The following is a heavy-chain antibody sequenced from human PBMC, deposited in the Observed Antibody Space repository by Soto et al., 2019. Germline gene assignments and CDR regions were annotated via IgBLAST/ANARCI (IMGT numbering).Heavy chain of an antibody. J-gene: IGHJ6*02. CDR3: ARDRQSSSVYGVDV. Sequence: QVQLVQSGGEVKKPGASVKVSCKASGYTFTTYDITWVRQAPGQGLEWMGWISAYNGNTNYAQKRQGRVTLTADTSTSTAYMELRSLTSDDTAVYFCARDRQSSSVYGVDVWGQGTTVTVSS. D-gene: IGHD2-2*01. V-gene: IGHV1-18*04. CDR1: GYTFTTYD. CDR2: ISAYNGNT.